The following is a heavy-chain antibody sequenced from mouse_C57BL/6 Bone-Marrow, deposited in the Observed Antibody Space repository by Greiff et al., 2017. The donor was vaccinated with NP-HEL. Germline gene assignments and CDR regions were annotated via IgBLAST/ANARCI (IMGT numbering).Heavy chain of an antibody. CDR2: ISSGGSYT. D-gene: IGHD1-1*01. Sequence: VQLQQSGGDLVKPGGSLKLSCAASGFTFSSYGMSWVRQTPDKRLEWVATISSGGSYTYYPDSVKGRFTISRDNAKNTLYLQMSSLKSEDTAMYYCASPYYGSSYAWFAYWGQGTLVTVSA. V-gene: IGHV5-6*01. CDR1: GFTFSSYG. J-gene: IGHJ3*01. CDR3: ASPYYGSSYAWFAY.